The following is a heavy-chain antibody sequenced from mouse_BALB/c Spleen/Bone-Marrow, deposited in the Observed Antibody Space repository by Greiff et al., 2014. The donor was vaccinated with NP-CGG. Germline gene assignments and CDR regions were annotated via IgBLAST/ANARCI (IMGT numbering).Heavy chain of an antibody. J-gene: IGHJ2*01. Sequence: EVQLQQSGAELVKPGASVKLSCTASGFNIKDTYMHWVKQRPEQGLEWIGRIDPANGNTKYDPKFQGKATITADTSSNTAYLQLSSLTSEDTAVYYCASYVYGYYFDYWGQGTTHTVSS. CDR2: IDPANGNT. CDR1: GFNIKDTY. D-gene: IGHD2-2*01. CDR3: ASYVYGYYFDY. V-gene: IGHV14-3*02.